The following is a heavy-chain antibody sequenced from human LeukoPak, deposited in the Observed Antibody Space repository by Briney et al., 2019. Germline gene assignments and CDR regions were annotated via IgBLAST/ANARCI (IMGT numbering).Heavy chain of an antibody. CDR1: GFPFIECS. J-gene: IGHJ4*02. CDR2: IGIDSGNT. Sequence: GGSLRLSCTASGFPFIECSMNWVRQAPGKGPEWISYIGIDSGNTKYADSVRGRFTISADKAKNSLYLQMNSLRVEDTAVYYCARDHNFAFDNWGQGTLVSVAS. D-gene: IGHD1-1*01. CDR3: ARDHNFAFDN. V-gene: IGHV3-48*01.